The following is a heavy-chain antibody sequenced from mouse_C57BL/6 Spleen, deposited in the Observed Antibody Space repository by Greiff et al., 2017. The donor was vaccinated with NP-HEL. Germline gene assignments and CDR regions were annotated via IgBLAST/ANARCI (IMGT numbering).Heavy chain of an antibody. CDR2: INPSNGGT. CDR3: ARWGSPYWYFDV. Sequence: QVQLQQSGTELVKPGASVKLSCKASGYTFTSYWMHWVKQRPGQGLEWIGNINPSNGGTNYNEKFKSKATLTVDKSSSTAYMQLSSLTSEDSAVYYCARWGSPYWYFDVWGTGTTVTVSS. CDR1: GYTFTSYW. V-gene: IGHV1-53*01. J-gene: IGHJ1*03.